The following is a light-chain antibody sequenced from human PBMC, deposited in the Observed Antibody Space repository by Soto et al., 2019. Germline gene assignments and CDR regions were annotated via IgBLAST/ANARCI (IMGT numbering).Light chain of an antibody. CDR3: QQSYSNPFK. Sequence: DIHMTQSPSSLSASVGDRVTITCRASQSITTFLNWYQQKPGKAPKLLILATSTLQGGVPSRFSGSGSGTDFTLTINSLRPEDFSTYYCQQSYSNPFKFGPGTQVD. V-gene: IGKV1-39*01. CDR1: QSITTF. CDR2: ATS. J-gene: IGKJ3*01.